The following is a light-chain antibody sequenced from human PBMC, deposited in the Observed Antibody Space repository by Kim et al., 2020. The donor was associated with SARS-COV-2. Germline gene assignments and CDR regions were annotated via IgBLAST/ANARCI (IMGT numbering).Light chain of an antibody. CDR3: QQYYSTPFT. Sequence: RATINCKSSRSVLYSSNSKNYLAWYQHKPRQPPKLLIYWASTRESGVPDRFSGSGSGTDFTLTISSLQAEDVAVYYCQQYYSTPFTFGQGTKLEI. V-gene: IGKV4-1*01. CDR1: RSVLYSSNSKNY. J-gene: IGKJ2*01. CDR2: WAS.